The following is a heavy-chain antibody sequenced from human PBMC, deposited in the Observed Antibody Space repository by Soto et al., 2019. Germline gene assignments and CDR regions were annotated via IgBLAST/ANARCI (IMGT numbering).Heavy chain of an antibody. Sequence: EVQLVESGGDLVQPGGSLRLSCAASGFIFSDYTMTWVRQAPGRGLEFVSHISSSGGAIFYAESVKGRFTVSRDNAKNSLYLQMNSLRDEDTAVYFCARDHGGSTWFVGVYYFFGTDVWGQGTAVTVSS. D-gene: IGHD6-13*01. CDR1: GFIFSDYT. CDR2: ISSSGGAI. CDR3: ARDHGGSTWFVGVYYFFGTDV. J-gene: IGHJ6*02. V-gene: IGHV3-48*02.